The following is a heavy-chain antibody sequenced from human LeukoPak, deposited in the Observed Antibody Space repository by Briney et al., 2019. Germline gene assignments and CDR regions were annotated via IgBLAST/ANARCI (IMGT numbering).Heavy chain of an antibody. Sequence: GASVKVSCKASGYTLTDYYMHWVRQAPGQGLEWMGRINPNSGGTNYAQKFQGRVTMTRDTSISTVYMELSRLRSDDTAVYYCARFERGYGMDVWGQGTTVTVSS. J-gene: IGHJ6*02. CDR1: GYTLTDYY. V-gene: IGHV1-2*06. CDR3: ARFERGYGMDV. CDR2: INPNSGGT. D-gene: IGHD3-10*01.